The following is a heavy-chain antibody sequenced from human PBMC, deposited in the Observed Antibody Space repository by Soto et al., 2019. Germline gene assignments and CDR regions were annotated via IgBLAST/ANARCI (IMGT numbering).Heavy chain of an antibody. CDR2: IYHSGST. Sequence: QVQLQESGPGLMKPSGTLSLTCAVSGGSISSSKWWSWVRQPPGKGLEWIGEIYHSGSTNYNPSLNSRVTISVDKSKNQFSLKLTSVTAADTAVDYCARKDYGDYGWFDPWGQGTLVTVSS. D-gene: IGHD4-17*01. J-gene: IGHJ5*02. V-gene: IGHV4-4*02. CDR1: GGSISSSKW. CDR3: ARKDYGDYGWFDP.